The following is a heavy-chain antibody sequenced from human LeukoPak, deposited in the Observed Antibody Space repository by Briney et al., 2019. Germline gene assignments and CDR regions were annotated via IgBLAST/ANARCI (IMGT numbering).Heavy chain of an antibody. Sequence: SETLSLTCTVSGGSISGYYWSWIRQPPGKGLEWIGEINHSGSTNYNPSLKSRVTISVDTSKNQFSLKLSSVTAADTAVYYCARARYRRWGAFDIWGQGTMVTVFS. CDR1: GGSISGYY. V-gene: IGHV4-34*01. D-gene: IGHD4-23*01. CDR3: ARARYRRWGAFDI. J-gene: IGHJ3*02. CDR2: INHSGST.